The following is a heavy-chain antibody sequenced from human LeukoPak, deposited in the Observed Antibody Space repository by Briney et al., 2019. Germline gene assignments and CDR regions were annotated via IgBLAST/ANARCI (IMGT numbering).Heavy chain of an antibody. CDR3: AREGLGYCSTTSCYWFDP. CDR2: IYTSEST. D-gene: IGHD2-2*01. J-gene: IGHJ5*02. Sequence: SETLSLTCTVSGGSISSYYWSWIRQPAGKGLEWIGRIYTSESTNYNPSLKSRVIISVDTSKNQFSLNLSSVTAADTAVYYCAREGLGYCSTTSCYWFDPWGQGTLVTVSS. CDR1: GGSISSYY. V-gene: IGHV4-4*07.